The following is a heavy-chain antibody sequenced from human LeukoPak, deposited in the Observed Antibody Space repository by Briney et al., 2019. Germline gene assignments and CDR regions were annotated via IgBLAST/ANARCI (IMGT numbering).Heavy chain of an antibody. CDR2: INQDGGEK. CDR1: GFTVSSNY. Sequence: GGSLRLSCAASGFTVSSNYMSWVRQAPGKGLEWVATINQDGGEKYYVDSVKGRFIISRDNAKNSVYLQMDSLRVEETAVYSCVRGHLWLENWGQGTLVTVSS. J-gene: IGHJ4*02. D-gene: IGHD3-3*02. V-gene: IGHV3-7*03. CDR3: VRGHLWLEN.